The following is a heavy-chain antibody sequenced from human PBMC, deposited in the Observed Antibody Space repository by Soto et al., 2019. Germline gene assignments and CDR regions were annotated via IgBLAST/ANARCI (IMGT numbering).Heavy chain of an antibody. CDR1: GGSISSGGYS. Sequence: SETLSLTCAVSGGSISSGGYSWSWIRQPPGKGLEWIGEINHSGSTNYNPSLKSRVTISVDTSKNQFSLKLSSVTAADTAVYYCASGGATTLDYWGQGALVTVSS. D-gene: IGHD1-26*01. V-gene: IGHV4-30-2*01. CDR3: ASGGATTLDY. J-gene: IGHJ4*02. CDR2: INHSGST.